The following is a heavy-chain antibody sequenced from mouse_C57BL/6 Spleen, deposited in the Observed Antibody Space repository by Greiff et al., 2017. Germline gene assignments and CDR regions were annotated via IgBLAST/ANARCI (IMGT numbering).Heavy chain of an antibody. Sequence: DVKLVESGGDLVKPGGSLKLSCAASGFTFSSYGMSWVRQTPDKRLEWVATISSGGSYTYYPDSVKGRFTISRDNAKNTLYLQMSSLKSEDTAMYYCARQGDYGSFYWYFDVWGTGTTVTVSS. D-gene: IGHD1-1*01. CDR2: ISSGGSYT. CDR1: GFTFSSYG. J-gene: IGHJ1*03. V-gene: IGHV5-6*02. CDR3: ARQGDYGSFYWYFDV.